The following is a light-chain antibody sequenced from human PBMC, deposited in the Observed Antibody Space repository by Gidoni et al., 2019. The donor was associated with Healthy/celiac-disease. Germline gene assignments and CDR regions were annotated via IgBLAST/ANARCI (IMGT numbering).Light chain of an antibody. CDR1: QSISSY. V-gene: IGKV1-39*01. CDR2: AAS. Sequence: DIQLTQSPSSLSASGGDRVTITCRASQSISSYLNWYQQKPGKAPKLLIYAASSLQSGVPSRFSGSGSGTDFTLTISSLQPEDFTTYYCQQSYSTPRTCXQXTKVEIK. CDR3: QQSYSTPRT. J-gene: IGKJ1*01.